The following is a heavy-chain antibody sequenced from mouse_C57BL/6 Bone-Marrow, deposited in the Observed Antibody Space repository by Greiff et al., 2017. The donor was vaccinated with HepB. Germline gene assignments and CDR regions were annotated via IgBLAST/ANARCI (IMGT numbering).Heavy chain of an antibody. CDR2: IHPNSGST. D-gene: IGHD2-3*01. CDR3: ARYYDGYPGYFDY. V-gene: IGHV1-64*01. CDR1: GYTFTSYW. Sequence: VQLQQSGAELVKPGASVKLSCKASGYTFTSYWMHWVKQRPGQGLEWIGMIHPNSGSTNYNEKFKSKATLTVDKSSSTAYMQLSSLTSEDSAVYYCARYYDGYPGYFDYWGQGTTLTVSS. J-gene: IGHJ2*01.